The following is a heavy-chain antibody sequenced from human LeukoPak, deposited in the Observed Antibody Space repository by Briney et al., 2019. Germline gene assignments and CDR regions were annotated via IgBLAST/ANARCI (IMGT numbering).Heavy chain of an antibody. V-gene: IGHV4-39*07. CDR1: GGSISSSSYY. CDR3: ARDAQVGATDY. J-gene: IGHJ4*02. Sequence: SETLSLTCTVSGGSISSSSYYWGWIRQPPGKGLEWIGSIYYSGSTYYNPPLKSRVTISVDTSKNQFSLKLSSVTAADTAVYYCARDAQVGATDYWGQGTLVTVSS. CDR2: IYYSGST. D-gene: IGHD1-26*01.